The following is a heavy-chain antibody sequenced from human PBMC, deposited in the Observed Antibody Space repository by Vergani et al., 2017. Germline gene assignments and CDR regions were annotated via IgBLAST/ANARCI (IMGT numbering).Heavy chain of an antibody. CDR3: ARDTVRRNFLERRDYYYYGMDV. CDR2: ISAYNGNT. Sequence: VQLVQSGAEVKKPGESLKISCKGSGYTFTSYGISWVRQAPGQGLEWMGWISAYNGNTNYAQKLQGRVTMTTDTSTSTAYMELRSLRSDDTAVYYCARDTVRRNFLERRDYYYYGMDVWGQGTTVTVSS. CDR1: GYTFTSYG. D-gene: IGHD3-3*01. J-gene: IGHJ6*02. V-gene: IGHV1-18*01.